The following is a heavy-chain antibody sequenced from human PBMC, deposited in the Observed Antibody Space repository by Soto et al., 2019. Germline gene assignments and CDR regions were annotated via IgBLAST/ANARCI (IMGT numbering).Heavy chain of an antibody. D-gene: IGHD3-10*01. V-gene: IGHV3-30-3*01. CDR2: ISYDGSNK. J-gene: IGHJ6*02. CDR3: ARERSSGDSMHHLLRNYYYCGMDV. CDR1: GFTFSSYA. Sequence: QVQLVESGGGVVQPGRSLRLSCAASGFTFSSYAMHWVRQAPGKGLEWVAVISYDGSNKYYADSVKGRFTISRDNSKNTLYLQMSSLRAEDTAVYYCARERSSGDSMHHLLRNYYYCGMDVWGQGTTVTVSS.